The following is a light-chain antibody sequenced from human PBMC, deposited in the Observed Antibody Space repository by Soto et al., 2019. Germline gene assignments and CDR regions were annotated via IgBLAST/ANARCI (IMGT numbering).Light chain of an antibody. J-gene: IGKJ4*01. V-gene: IGKV1-5*03. Sequence: DIQMTQSPSTLSASVGDRVTITCRASQSISSWLAWYQQKPGKAPNLLIYKASSLESGVPSRFSGSGSGTEFTLTVSSLQPDDLETYYCHQYDSYPLPFGGGTNVEIK. CDR3: HQYDSYPLP. CDR1: QSISSW. CDR2: KAS.